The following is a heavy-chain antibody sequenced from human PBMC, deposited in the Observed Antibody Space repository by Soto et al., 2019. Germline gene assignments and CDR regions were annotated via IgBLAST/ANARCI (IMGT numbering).Heavy chain of an antibody. Sequence: SETLSLTCAVSSGSISSSNWWRWVRQPPGKGLEWIGEIYHSGSTNYNPSLKSRVTISVDKSKNQFSLKLSSVTAADTAVYYCARDLRYYYYGSGSYYKGYYYYMDVWGKGTTVTVSS. CDR2: IYHSGST. V-gene: IGHV4-4*02. CDR3: ARDLRYYYYGSGSYYKGYYYYMDV. CDR1: SGSISSSNW. D-gene: IGHD3-10*01. J-gene: IGHJ6*03.